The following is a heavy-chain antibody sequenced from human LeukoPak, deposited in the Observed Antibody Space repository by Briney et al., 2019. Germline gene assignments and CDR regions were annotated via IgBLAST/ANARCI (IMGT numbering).Heavy chain of an antibody. CDR1: GFTFSSYS. CDR3: ARGSPSYCSSTSCREIPFDY. Sequence: GGSLRLSCAASGFTFSSYSMNWVRQAPGKGLEWVSSISSSSSYIYYADSVKGRSTISRDNAKNSLYLQMNSLRAEDTAVYYCARGSPSYCSSTSCREIPFDYWGQGTLVTVSS. D-gene: IGHD2-2*01. J-gene: IGHJ4*02. V-gene: IGHV3-21*01. CDR2: ISSSSSYI.